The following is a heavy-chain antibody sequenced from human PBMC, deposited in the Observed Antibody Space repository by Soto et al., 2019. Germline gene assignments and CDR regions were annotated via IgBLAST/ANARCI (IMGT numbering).Heavy chain of an antibody. J-gene: IGHJ6*02. CDR3: GSTNYNPSLKSRVTISVDTSKNQFSLKLSSVTAADTAVYYCARVGEYSSSQRPGHQKDYYYYYGMDV. Sequence: SVKVSCKASGGTFSSYAISWVRQAPGQGLEWMGGIIPIFGTANYAQKFQGRVTITADESTSTAYMELSSLRSEATAVYYSGSTNYNPSLKSRVTISVDTSKNQFSLKLSSVTAADTAVYYCARVGEYSSSQRPGHQKDYYYYYGMDVWGQGTTVTVSS. CDR2: IIPIFGTA. CDR1: GGTFSSYA. D-gene: IGHD3-10*01. V-gene: IGHV1-69*13.